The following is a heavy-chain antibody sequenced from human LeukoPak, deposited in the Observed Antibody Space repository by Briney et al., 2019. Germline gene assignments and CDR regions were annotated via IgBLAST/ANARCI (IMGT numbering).Heavy chain of an antibody. D-gene: IGHD2-15*01. CDR1: DFSFITCA. J-gene: IGHJ2*01. V-gene: IGHV3-21*01. CDR3: AREVMVVAATTFWYFDL. Sequence: GGSLRLSCAASDFSFITCAMSWVRQAPGKGLEWVSSISSSSSYIYYADSVKGRFTISRDNAKNSLYLQMNSLRADDTAVYYCAREVMVVAATTFWYFDLWGRGTLVTVSS. CDR2: ISSSSSYI.